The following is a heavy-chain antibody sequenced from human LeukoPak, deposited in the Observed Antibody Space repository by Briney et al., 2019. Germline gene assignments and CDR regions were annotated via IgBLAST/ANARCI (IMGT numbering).Heavy chain of an antibody. CDR1: GFTFDDYA. CDR2: ISGDGGST. Sequence: GGSLRLSCAASGFTFDDYAMHWVRQAAGKGLEWVSLISGDGGSTYYADSVKGRFTISRDNSKNSLYLQMNSLRTEDTALYYCAKDSSGYYTRWYYYYYVDVWGKGTTVTVSS. CDR3: AKDSSGYYTRWYYYYYVDV. V-gene: IGHV3-43*02. J-gene: IGHJ6*03. D-gene: IGHD3-22*01.